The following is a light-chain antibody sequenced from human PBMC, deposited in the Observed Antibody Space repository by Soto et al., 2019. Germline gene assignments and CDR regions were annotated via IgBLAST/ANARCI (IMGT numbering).Light chain of an antibody. CDR2: GAS. CDR1: QSVSSSS. Sequence: EIGLTQSPGTLSLSPGERATLSCRASQSVSSSSLAWYQQKPGQAPTLLIYGASTRATGIPDRFSGSGSGTDFTLTISRLEPEDFAVYYCQQYVSSLPYTFGQGTKLEIK. V-gene: IGKV3-20*01. CDR3: QQYVSSLPYT. J-gene: IGKJ2*01.